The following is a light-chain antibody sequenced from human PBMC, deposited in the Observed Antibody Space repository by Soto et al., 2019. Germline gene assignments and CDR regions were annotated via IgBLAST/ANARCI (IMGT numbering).Light chain of an antibody. CDR3: SSYTGSNTMV. V-gene: IGLV2-14*01. J-gene: IGLJ2*01. CDR1: SSDVGSYNY. CDR2: DVS. Sequence: QSALTQPASVSGSPGQSITISCTGTSSDVGSYNYVSWYQQHPGKAPKVLIYDVSNRPSGVSDRFSGSKSGNTASLTISGLQAEDEADYYCSSYTGSNTMVLGGATKLTVL.